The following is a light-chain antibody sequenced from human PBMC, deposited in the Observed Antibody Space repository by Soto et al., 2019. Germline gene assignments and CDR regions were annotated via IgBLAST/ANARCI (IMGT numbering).Light chain of an antibody. V-gene: IGLV1-44*01. CDR2: NNN. Sequence: QSVLTQPPSASGTPGQRVTISCSGGSSNIGTNAVNWYQQLPGTAPKLLIYNNNQRPSGVPDRFSGSKSGTTASLTITGLQSEDEADYYCTSYAGSNNFYVFGTGTKVTVL. CDR1: SSNIGTNA. CDR3: TSYAGSNNFYV. J-gene: IGLJ1*01.